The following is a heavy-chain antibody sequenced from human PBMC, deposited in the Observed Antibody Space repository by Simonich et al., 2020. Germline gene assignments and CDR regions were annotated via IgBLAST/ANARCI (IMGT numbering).Heavy chain of an antibody. J-gene: IGHJ3*02. CDR2: INPNSGGT. V-gene: IGHV1-2*02. CDR3: ARARLYSSSHAFDI. CDR1: GYTFTGYY. D-gene: IGHD6-6*01. Sequence: QVQLVQSGAEVKKPGASVKVSCKASGYTFTGYYMPWVRQSPGHGLEWRGGINPNSGGTNDAQKFQGRVTMTRDTSISTAYMELSRLRSDDTAVYYCARARLYSSSHAFDIWGQGTMVTVSS.